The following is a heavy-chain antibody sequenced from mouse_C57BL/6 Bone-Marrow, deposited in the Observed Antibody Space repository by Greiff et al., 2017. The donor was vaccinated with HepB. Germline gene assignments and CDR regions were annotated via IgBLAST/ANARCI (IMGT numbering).Heavy chain of an antibody. CDR2: FDPNSGGT. J-gene: IGHJ4*01. Sequence: VQLQQPGAELVKPGASVKLSCKASGYTFTSYWMHWVKQRPGRGLEWIGRFDPNSGGTKYNEKFKSKATLTVDKPSSTAYMQLSSLTSEDSAVYYCARDGYYPYYAMDYWGQGTSVTVSS. V-gene: IGHV1-72*01. CDR3: ARDGYYPYYAMDY. D-gene: IGHD2-3*01. CDR1: GYTFTSYW.